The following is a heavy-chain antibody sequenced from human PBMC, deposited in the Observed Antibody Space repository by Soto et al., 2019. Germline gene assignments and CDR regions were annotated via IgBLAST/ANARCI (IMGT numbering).Heavy chain of an antibody. V-gene: IGHV3-20*01. J-gene: IGHJ3*02. D-gene: IGHD2-15*01. Sequence: GGSLRLSCAVSGFSFDEYGMSWVRQVPGKGLEWVSGINWNGGSTGYADSVKGRFTISRDNAKNSLYLQMNSLRAEDTALYHCARPYYSGGSCYDPRNDAFDIWGQGTMVTVSS. CDR3: ARPYYSGGSCYDPRNDAFDI. CDR1: GFSFDEYG. CDR2: INWNGGST.